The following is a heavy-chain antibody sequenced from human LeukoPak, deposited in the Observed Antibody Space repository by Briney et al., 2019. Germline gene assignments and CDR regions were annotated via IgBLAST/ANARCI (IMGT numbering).Heavy chain of an antibody. V-gene: IGHV3-15*01. J-gene: IGHJ4*02. CDR2: IKSKTDGGTT. Sequence: YPGGSLRLSCAASGFIISGDSMNWVRQAPGKGLEWVGRIKSKTDGGTTDYAAPVKGRFTISRDDSKNTLYLQMNSLKTEDTAVYYCTTDTYYDSSGYYTLTGYWGQGTLVTVSS. CDR1: GFIISGDS. CDR3: TTDTYYDSSGYYTLTGY. D-gene: IGHD3-22*01.